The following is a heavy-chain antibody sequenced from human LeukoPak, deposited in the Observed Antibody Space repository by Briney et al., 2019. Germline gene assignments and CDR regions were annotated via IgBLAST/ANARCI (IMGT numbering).Heavy chain of an antibody. CDR3: ARASGYIDY. Sequence: SETLSLTCTVSGGSISSSSYYWGWIRQPPGKGLEWIGSIYYSGSTCYNPSLKSRVTISVDTSKNQFSLKLSSVTAADTAVYYCARASGYIDYWGQGTLVTVSS. J-gene: IGHJ4*02. V-gene: IGHV4-39*07. CDR1: GGSISSSSYY. D-gene: IGHD3-3*01. CDR2: IYYSGST.